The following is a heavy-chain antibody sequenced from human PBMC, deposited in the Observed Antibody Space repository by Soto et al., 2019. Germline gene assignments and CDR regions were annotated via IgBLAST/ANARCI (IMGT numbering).Heavy chain of an antibody. V-gene: IGHV3-21*01. CDR1: GFTFSSYS. CDR2: ISSSSSYI. J-gene: IGHJ5*02. Sequence: EVQLVESGGGLVKPGGSLRLSCAASGFTFSSYSMNWVRQAPGKGLEWVSSISSSSSYIYYADSVKGRFTISRDNAKNPLYLQKNRLRAEDTALDYCARDKATEGFDPWGQGTLVTVSS. CDR3: ARDKATEGFDP.